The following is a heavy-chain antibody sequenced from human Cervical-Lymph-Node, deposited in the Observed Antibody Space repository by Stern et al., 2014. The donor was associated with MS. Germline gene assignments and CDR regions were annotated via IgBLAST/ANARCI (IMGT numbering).Heavy chain of an antibody. V-gene: IGHV3-66*01. D-gene: IGHD6-6*01. J-gene: IGHJ5*02. CDR2: IYGGTTT. CDR1: GLAVSTNY. CDR3: TREMAARRFDP. Sequence: EVQLVESGGGLAQPGGSLRLSCAASGLAVSTNYMTWVRQAPGKGLGWVSLIYGGTTTHYADSVKGRFTISRDESENILYLQMNSLRVDDTALYYCTREMAARRFDPWGQGTLVIVSS.